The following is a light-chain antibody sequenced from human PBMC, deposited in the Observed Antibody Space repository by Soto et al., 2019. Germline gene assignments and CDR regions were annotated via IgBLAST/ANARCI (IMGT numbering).Light chain of an antibody. CDR1: SSDVGGYDF. CDR3: SSYAGSTI. V-gene: IGLV2-8*01. Sequence: QSALTQPPSASGSPGQSVTISCTGTSSDVGGYDFVSWYQQHPGEAPKLVIYEVTRRPSGVPDRFSGSKSGNTASLTVSGLQAEDEAVYYCSSYAGSTIFGGGTKLTVL. J-gene: IGLJ2*01. CDR2: EVT.